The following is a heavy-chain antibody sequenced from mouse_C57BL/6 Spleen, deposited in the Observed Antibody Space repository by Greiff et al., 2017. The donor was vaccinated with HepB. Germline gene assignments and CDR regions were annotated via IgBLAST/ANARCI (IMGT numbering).Heavy chain of an antibody. Sequence: EVQRVESGGGLVKPGGSLKLSCAASGFTFSDYGMHWVRQAPEKGLEWVAYISSGSSTIYYADTVKGRFTITRDNAKNTLYLQMTSLRSEDTAMYYCARLSIYDDYAMDYWGQGTSVTVSS. D-gene: IGHD2-4*01. CDR3: ARLSIYDDYAMDY. CDR2: ISSGSSTI. J-gene: IGHJ4*01. CDR1: GFTFSDYG. V-gene: IGHV5-17*01.